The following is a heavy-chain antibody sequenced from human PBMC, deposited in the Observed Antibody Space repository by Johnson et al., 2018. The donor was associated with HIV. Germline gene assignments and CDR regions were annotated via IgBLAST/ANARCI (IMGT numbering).Heavy chain of an antibody. J-gene: IGHJ3*01. CDR2: IRYDGSIK. Sequence: QVQLVESGGGVVQPGGSLRLSCAASGFTFSNYGMHWVRQAPGKGLEWVAFIRYDGSIKYYVDSVKGRFTISRDNSKNTLYLQMNSLRTNDTAVYYCAKGQGSGYPKDAFDLWGQGTMVTVSS. CDR1: GFTFSNYG. CDR3: AKGQGSGYPKDAFDL. D-gene: IGHD3-22*01. V-gene: IGHV3-30*02.